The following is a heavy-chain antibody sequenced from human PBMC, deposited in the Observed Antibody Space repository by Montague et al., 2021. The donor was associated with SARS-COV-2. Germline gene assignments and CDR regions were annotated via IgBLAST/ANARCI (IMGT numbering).Heavy chain of an antibody. CDR3: AHARVTMIVVAKADAFDI. Sequence: PALVKPTQTLTLTCTFSGFSLSTSGVGVGWIRQPPGKALEWLALIYWDDDKRYSPSLKSRLTITKDTSKSQVVLTMTNMDPVDTATYYCAHARVTMIVVAKADAFDIWGQGTMVTASS. J-gene: IGHJ3*02. CDR2: IYWDDDK. V-gene: IGHV2-5*02. CDR1: GFSLSTSGVG. D-gene: IGHD3-22*01.